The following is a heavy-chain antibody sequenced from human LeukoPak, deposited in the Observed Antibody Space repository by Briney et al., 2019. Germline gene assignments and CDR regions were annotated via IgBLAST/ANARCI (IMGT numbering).Heavy chain of an antibody. CDR3: VREFGWSSGQWLADAFDI. D-gene: IGHD6-19*01. J-gene: IGHJ3*02. Sequence: GGTLRLSRAASGFTFSDYGMSWVRQAPGKGLEWVSSISSTGGTTYYADSVKGRFTISRDNAKNSLYLQMNSLRLDDTAVYYCVREFGWSSGQWLADAFDIWGQGTMVTVSS. CDR1: GFTFSDYG. CDR2: ISSTGGTT. V-gene: IGHV3-11*01.